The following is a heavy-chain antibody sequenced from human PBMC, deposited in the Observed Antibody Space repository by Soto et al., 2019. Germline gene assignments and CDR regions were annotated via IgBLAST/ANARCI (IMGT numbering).Heavy chain of an antibody. CDR2: INPNSGGT. Sequence: QVQLVQSGAEVKKPGASVKVSCKASGYTFTGYYMHWVRQAPGQGLEWMGWINPNSGGTNYAQKFQGRVTMTRDTSISTAYMELSRLRSDDTAVYYCARESSIAARRIPKYLDYWGQGTLVTVSS. D-gene: IGHD6-6*01. V-gene: IGHV1-2*02. J-gene: IGHJ4*02. CDR3: ARESSIAARRIPKYLDY. CDR1: GYTFTGYY.